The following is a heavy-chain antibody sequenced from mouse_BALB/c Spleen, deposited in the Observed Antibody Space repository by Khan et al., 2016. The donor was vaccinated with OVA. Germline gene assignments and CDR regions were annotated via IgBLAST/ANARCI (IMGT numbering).Heavy chain of an antibody. CDR1: GYTFTDYN. V-gene: IGHV1-77*01. CDR3: TRKWGAWFAY. Sequence: QVQLKQSGGELARPGTSVKLSCKASGYTFTDYNINWVKQRTGQGLEWIGEIYPGNNNTYYNEKFKGKATLTADKSSSTAYMQLSSLTSEDSAVYFCTRKWGAWFAYWGQGTLVTVSA. J-gene: IGHJ3*01. CDR2: IYPGNNNT.